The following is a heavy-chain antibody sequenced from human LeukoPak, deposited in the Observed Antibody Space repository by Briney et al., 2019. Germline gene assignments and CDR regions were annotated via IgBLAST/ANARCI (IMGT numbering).Heavy chain of an antibody. V-gene: IGHV3-53*01. CDR3: AKAYGTNGYYQLAIDS. J-gene: IGHJ4*02. CDR1: GFTVSSNY. Sequence: GGSLRLSCAASGFTVSSNYMSWVRQAPGKGLEGVSVIYSCCTTYYADSVKGRFTISRDNSKNTLYLQMNSLRGQASALYCCAKAYGTNGYYQLAIDSWGQGTLVTVSS. D-gene: IGHD3-22*01. CDR2: IYSCCTT.